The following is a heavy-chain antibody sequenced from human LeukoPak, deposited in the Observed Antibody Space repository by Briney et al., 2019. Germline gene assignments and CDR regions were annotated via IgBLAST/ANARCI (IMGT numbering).Heavy chain of an antibody. CDR3: ARSPPSVAGTNYHGMDV. J-gene: IGHJ6*02. V-gene: IGHV7-4-1*02. D-gene: IGHD6-19*01. Sequence: GASVKVSCKASGYTFTSYAMNWVRQAPGQGLEWMGWINTNSGNPTYAQGFTGRFVFSLDTSVSTTYLQISSLKAEDTAVYYCARSPPSVAGTNYHGMDVWGQGTTVTVSS. CDR1: GYTFTSYA. CDR2: INTNSGNP.